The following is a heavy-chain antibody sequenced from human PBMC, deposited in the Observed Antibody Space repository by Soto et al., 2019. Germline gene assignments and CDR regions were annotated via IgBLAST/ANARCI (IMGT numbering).Heavy chain of an antibody. CDR1: GYSFTDYY. CDR3: ARVGPTGWFDP. J-gene: IGHJ5*02. CDR2: INTKTGGT. V-gene: IGHV1-2*04. Sequence: QVHLVQSGAEVKKPGASVKVSCKASGYSFTDYYMHWVRQAPGQGLEWMGWINTKTGGTNYAQSVQGWVTMPGDTSINTAYMELSRLRSDDTAVYYCARVGPTGWFDPWGQGTVVTVSS.